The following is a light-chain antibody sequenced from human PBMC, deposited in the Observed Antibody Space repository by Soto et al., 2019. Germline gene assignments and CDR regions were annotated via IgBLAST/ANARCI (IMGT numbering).Light chain of an antibody. Sequence: DIQMTQSPSSLSASVGDRVTITCRASHSIGNSVNWYQQEPGRAPKVLIYAASNVQNGVPARFSGRGSRTDFTLTISILQPEDSATCYCQQCYTTPSFCGGTKVESK. J-gene: IGKJ4*01. CDR3: QQCYTTPS. CDR1: HSIGNS. CDR2: AAS. V-gene: IGKV1-39*01.